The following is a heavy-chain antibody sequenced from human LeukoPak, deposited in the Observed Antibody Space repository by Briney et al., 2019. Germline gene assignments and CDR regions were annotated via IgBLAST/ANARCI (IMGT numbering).Heavy chain of an antibody. CDR2: INPNSGGT. CDR1: GYTFTGYY. J-gene: IGHJ4*02. D-gene: IGHD3-3*01. CDR3: VLRFLEWPYYFDY. Sequence: ASVKVSCKASGYTFTGYYMHWVRQAPGQGLEWMGWINPNSGGTNYAQKFQGRVTMTRDTSISTAYMELSRLRSDDTAVYYCVLRFLEWPYYFDYWGQGTLVTVSS. V-gene: IGHV1-2*02.